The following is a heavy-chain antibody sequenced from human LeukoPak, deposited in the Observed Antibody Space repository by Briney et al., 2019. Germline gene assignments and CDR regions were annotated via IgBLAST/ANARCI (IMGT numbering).Heavy chain of an antibody. CDR2: IIPIFGTA. CDR1: GGTFSSYA. J-gene: IGHJ5*02. CDR3: ARDGWQLDGGNWFDP. Sequence: SVKVSCKASGGTFSSYAISWVRQAPGQGLEWMGGIIPIFGTANYAQKFQGRVTITADKSTSTAYMELSSLRSEDTAVYYCARDGWQLDGGNWFDPWGQGTLVTVSS. V-gene: IGHV1-69*06. D-gene: IGHD6-6*01.